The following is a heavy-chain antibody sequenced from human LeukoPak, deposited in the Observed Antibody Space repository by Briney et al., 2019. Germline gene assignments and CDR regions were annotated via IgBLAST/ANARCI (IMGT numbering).Heavy chain of an antibody. Sequence: ASVKVSCKASGYTFTGYYMHWVRQAPGQGLEWMGWISAYSGNTDYAQNLQGRFTMTTDTSTNTAYMELRSLRSDDTAVYYCAREGSGWYYFDYWGQGTLVTVSS. V-gene: IGHV1-18*04. CDR3: AREGSGWYYFDY. CDR2: ISAYSGNT. CDR1: GYTFTGYY. D-gene: IGHD6-19*01. J-gene: IGHJ4*02.